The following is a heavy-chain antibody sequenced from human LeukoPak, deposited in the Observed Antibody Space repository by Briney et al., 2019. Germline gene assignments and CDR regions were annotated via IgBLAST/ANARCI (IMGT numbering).Heavy chain of an antibody. V-gene: IGHV1-2*02. J-gene: IGHJ4*02. D-gene: IGHD3-22*01. Sequence: ASVKVSCKASGYTFSGYYMHWVRQAPGQGLEWMAWINPNSGGTNYAQKFQGRVTMTRDTSISTAYMELNRLRSDDTAVYYCARVLGYSPYYFDYWGQGTLVTVSS. CDR1: GYTFSGYY. CDR2: INPNSGGT. CDR3: ARVLGYSPYYFDY.